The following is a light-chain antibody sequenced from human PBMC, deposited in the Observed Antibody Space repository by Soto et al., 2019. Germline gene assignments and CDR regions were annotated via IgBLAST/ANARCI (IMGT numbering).Light chain of an antibody. CDR3: QQTYITPPWT. CDR2: AAS. V-gene: IGKV1-39*01. J-gene: IGKJ1*01. CDR1: QSISRC. Sequence: DIQMTQSPSSLSASVGDRVTITCRASQSISRCLNWYQQKSGKPPQLLIYAASSLQSGVPSRFSGSGSGTDFTLTISSLQPEDFATYYCQQTYITPPWTFGQGSKVEIK.